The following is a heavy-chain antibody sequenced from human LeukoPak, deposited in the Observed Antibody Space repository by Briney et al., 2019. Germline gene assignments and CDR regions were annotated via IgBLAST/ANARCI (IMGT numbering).Heavy chain of an antibody. CDR1: GFTFSSYW. D-gene: IGHD1-14*01. CDR3: AKDRGNDYLDY. V-gene: IGHV3-7*01. CDR2: IKQDGSEK. Sequence: GGSLRLSCAASGFTFSSYWMSWVRQAPGKGLEWVANIKQDGSEKYYVDSVKGRFTISRDNAKNSLYLQMNSLRAEDTAVYYCAKDRGNDYLDYWGQGTLVTVSS. J-gene: IGHJ4*02.